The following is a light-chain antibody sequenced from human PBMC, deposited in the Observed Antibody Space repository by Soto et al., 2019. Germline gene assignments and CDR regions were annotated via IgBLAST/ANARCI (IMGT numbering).Light chain of an antibody. J-gene: IGKJ1*01. CDR2: KAS. CDR1: QSISSW. V-gene: IGKV1-5*03. CDR3: QQYNNWPLWT. Sequence: DIQMTQSPSTLSASVGDRVTITCRASQSISSWLAWYQQKPGKAPKLLIYKASSLESGVPSRFSGSGSGTEFTLTISSLQSEDFAVYYCQQYNNWPLWTFGQGTKVDIK.